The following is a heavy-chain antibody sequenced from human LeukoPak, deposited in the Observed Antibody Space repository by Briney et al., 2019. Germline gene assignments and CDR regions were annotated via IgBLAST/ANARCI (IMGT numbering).Heavy chain of an antibody. Sequence: PGGSLRLSCAASGFTFSNYAMSWVRQAPGKGLEWVSAISGSGGSTYYADSVKGRFTISRDNSKNTLYLQMNSLRAEDTAVYYCAKDRQYCSGGSCYFFFDYWGQGTLVTVSS. V-gene: IGHV3-23*01. J-gene: IGHJ4*02. CDR2: ISGSGGST. D-gene: IGHD2-15*01. CDR1: GFTFSNYA. CDR3: AKDRQYCSGGSCYFFFDY.